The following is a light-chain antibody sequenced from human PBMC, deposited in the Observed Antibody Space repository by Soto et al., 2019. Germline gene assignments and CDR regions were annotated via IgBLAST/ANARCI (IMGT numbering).Light chain of an antibody. CDR3: AAWADSLSAVV. J-gene: IGLJ2*01. CDR1: SSNIGSNY. Sequence: QSVLTQPPSASGTPGQRVTISCSGSSSNIGSNYVYWYQQLPGSAPKLLIYRNDQRPSGVPDRFSASKSGTAASLAISGLRSEDEADYHCAAWADSLSAVVFGGGTKLTVL. V-gene: IGLV1-47*01. CDR2: RND.